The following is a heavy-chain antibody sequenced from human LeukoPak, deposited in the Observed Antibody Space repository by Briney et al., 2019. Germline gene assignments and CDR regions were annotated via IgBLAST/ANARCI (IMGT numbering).Heavy chain of an antibody. V-gene: IGHV4-34*01. CDR1: GGSISSYY. J-gene: IGHJ4*02. Sequence: PSETLSLTCTVSGGSISSYYWSWIRQPPGKGLEWIGEINHSGSTNYNPSLKSRVTISVDTSKNRFSLKLSSVTAADTAVYYCATSDSGWPPWFDYWGQGTLVTVSS. D-gene: IGHD6-19*01. CDR3: ATSDSGWPPWFDY. CDR2: INHSGST.